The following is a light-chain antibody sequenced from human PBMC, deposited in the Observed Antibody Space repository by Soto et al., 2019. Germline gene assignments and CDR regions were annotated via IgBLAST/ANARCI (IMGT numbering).Light chain of an antibody. CDR2: DAS. Sequence: EIAMTQSPATLSVSPGERATLSCRASQSVSSKLAWYQQKPGQAPRLLIYDASTRATGIPARFSGSGSGTEFTLTISSLQSEDFAVYYCQQYGSSLYTFGQGTKVDIK. CDR3: QQYGSSLYT. V-gene: IGKV3-15*01. J-gene: IGKJ2*01. CDR1: QSVSSK.